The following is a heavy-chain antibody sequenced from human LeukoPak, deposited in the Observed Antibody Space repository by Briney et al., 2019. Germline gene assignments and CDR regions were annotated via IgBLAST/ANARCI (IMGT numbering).Heavy chain of an antibody. CDR2: INPNSGGT. CDR3: ARAGYYDSSGYYNPGNWFDP. CDR1: GYTFTRYY. Sequence: GASVKVSCKASGYTFTRYYMHWVRQAPGQGLEWMGWINPNSGGTNYAQKFQGRVTMTRDTSISTAYMELSRLRSDDTAVYYCARAGYYDSSGYYNPGNWFDPWGQGTLVTVSS. J-gene: IGHJ5*02. D-gene: IGHD3-22*01. V-gene: IGHV1-2*02.